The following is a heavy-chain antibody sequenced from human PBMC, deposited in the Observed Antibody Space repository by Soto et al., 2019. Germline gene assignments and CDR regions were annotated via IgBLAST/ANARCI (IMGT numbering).Heavy chain of an antibody. CDR2: IYYSGST. J-gene: IGHJ4*02. V-gene: IGHV4-39*01. CDR3: ARHNPHITYSSSWYN. CDR1: GGSISSSSYY. D-gene: IGHD6-13*01. Sequence: SETLSLTCTVSGGSISSSSYYWGWIRQPPGKGLEWIGSIYYSGSTYYNPSLKSRVTISVDTSKNQFSLKLSSVTAADTAVYYCARHNPHITYSSSWYNWGQGTLVTVSS.